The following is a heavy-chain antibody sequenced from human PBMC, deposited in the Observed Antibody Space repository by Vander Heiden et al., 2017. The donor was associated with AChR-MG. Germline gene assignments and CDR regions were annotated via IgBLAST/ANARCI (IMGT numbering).Heavy chain of an antibody. CDR3: ATLRFLEWLPLY. CDR2: ISYDGSNK. CDR1: GFPFSSCA. V-gene: IGHV3-30-3*01. Sequence: QVQLVEPGGGVVQPGRSLGPSCAASGFPFSSCAMHWVRQAPGKGLGWVAVISYDGSNKYYADSVKGRFTISRDNSKNTLYLQMNSLRAEDTAVYYCATLRFLEWLPLYWGQGTLVTVSS. J-gene: IGHJ4*02. D-gene: IGHD3-3*01.